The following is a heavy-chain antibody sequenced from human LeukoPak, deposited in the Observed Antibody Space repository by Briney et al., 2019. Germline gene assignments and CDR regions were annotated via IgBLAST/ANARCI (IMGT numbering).Heavy chain of an antibody. J-gene: IGHJ3*02. V-gene: IGHV3-33*01. CDR1: GFTFSSYG. CDR3: ARGDNHEYTAMATGAFDI. Sequence: GGSLRLSCAASGFTFSSYGMHWVRQAPGKGLEWVAAIWYDGSNKYYADSVKGRFTISRDNSKNTLYLQMNSLRAEDTAVYYCARGDNHEYTAMATGAFDIWGQGTMVTVSS. D-gene: IGHD5-18*01. CDR2: IWYDGSNK.